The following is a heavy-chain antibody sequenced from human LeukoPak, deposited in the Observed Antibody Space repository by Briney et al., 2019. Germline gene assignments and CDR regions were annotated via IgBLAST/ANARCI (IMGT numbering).Heavy chain of an antibody. CDR2: ISWNSGSI. Sequence: PGGSLRLSCAASGFTFDDYAMHWVRQAPGKGLEWVSGISWNSGSIGYADSVKGRFTISRDNAKNSLYLQMNSLRAEDTAVYYCARDKKDVRATAAFDIWGQGTMVTVSS. CDR1: GFTFDDYA. D-gene: IGHD3-3*01. CDR3: ARDKKDVRATAAFDI. J-gene: IGHJ3*02. V-gene: IGHV3-9*01.